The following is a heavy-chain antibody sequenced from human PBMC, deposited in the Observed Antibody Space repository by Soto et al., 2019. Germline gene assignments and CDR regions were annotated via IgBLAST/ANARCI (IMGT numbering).Heavy chain of an antibody. CDR1: RFTFSGSA. CDR2: IRSKANSYAT. CDR3: TRYGMDV. V-gene: IGHV3-73*02. Sequence: EVQLVESGGGLVQPGGSLKLSCAASRFTFSGSAMHWVRQASGKGLEWVGRIRSKANSYATAYAASVKGRFTISRDDSKNTAYLQMNSLKTEDTAVYYCTRYGMDVWGQGTTVTVSS. J-gene: IGHJ6*02.